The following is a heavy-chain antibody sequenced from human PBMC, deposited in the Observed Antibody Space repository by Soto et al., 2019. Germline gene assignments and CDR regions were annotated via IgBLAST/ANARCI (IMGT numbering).Heavy chain of an antibody. D-gene: IGHD4-17*01. CDR1: GFTFSSYS. Sequence: PGGSVRLSCAASGFTFSSYSMNWVRQAPGMGLEWVSSISSSSSYIYYADSVKGRLTSSRDNAKNSLYLQMNSLRAEDTAVYYCAREFRGGDYADEKKIDYWGQGTLVTVS. CDR3: AREFRGGDYADEKKIDY. V-gene: IGHV3-21*01. J-gene: IGHJ4*02. CDR2: ISSSSSYI.